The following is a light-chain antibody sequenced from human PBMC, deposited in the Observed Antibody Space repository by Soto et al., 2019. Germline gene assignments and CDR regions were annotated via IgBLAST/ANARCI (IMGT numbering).Light chain of an antibody. CDR1: SSNIGTNI. CDR3: ASWDGSLQTWV. CDR2: ANN. Sequence: QSVLTQPPSASGTPGQRVTISCSGSSSNIGTNIVNWYQQLPGTAPKILIYANNQRPSGVLDRFSDSKSGTSASLAISGLQSEDEADYYCASWDGSLQTWVFGGRTKVTVL. J-gene: IGLJ3*02. V-gene: IGLV1-44*01.